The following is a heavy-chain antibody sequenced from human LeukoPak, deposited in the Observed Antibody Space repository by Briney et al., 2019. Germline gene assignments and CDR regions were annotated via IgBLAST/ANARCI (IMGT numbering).Heavy chain of an antibody. Sequence: GGSLRLSRAASGFTFSDCYMSWIRQAPGKGLEWVSYISSSGSIIYYADSVKGRFTISRDNAKNSLYLQMNSLRAEDTAVYYCARRRDSGSLQHFDYWGQGTLVTVSS. CDR2: ISSSGSII. J-gene: IGHJ4*02. V-gene: IGHV3-11*01. D-gene: IGHD1-26*01. CDR1: GFTFSDCY. CDR3: ARRRDSGSLQHFDY.